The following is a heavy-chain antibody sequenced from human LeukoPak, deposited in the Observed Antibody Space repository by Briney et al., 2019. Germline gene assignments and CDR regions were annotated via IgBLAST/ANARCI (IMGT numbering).Heavy chain of an antibody. CDR1: GFTFSAYW. Sequence: PGGSLRLSCAASGFTFSAYWMTWVRQAPGKGLEWVANIKRDGSEKYYADSVKGRFTISRDNAKNSLYLQMNSLRAEDTAVYYCANHLACGSTSCPSFDYWGQGTLVTVSS. CDR3: ANHLACGSTSCPSFDY. D-gene: IGHD2-2*01. V-gene: IGHV3-7*01. CDR2: IKRDGSEK. J-gene: IGHJ4*02.